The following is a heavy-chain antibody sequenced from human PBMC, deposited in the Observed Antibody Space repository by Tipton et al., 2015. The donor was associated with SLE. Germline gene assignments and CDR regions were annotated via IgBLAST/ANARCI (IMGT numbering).Heavy chain of an antibody. CDR2: MNPNSGNT. V-gene: IGHV1-8*02. CDR1: GYTFTGYY. Sequence: QSGAEVKKPGASVKVSCKASGYTFTGYYMHWVRQAPGQGLEWMGWMNPNSGNTGYAQKFQGRVTMTRNTSISTAYMELSSLRSEDTAVYYCARPLAAAGGDWGQGTLVTVSS. D-gene: IGHD6-13*01. CDR3: ARPLAAAGGD. J-gene: IGHJ4*02.